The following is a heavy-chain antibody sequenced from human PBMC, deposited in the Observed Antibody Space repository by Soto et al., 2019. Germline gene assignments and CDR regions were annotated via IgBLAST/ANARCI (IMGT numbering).Heavy chain of an antibody. Sequence: GASVKVSCKASGYTFTSYGISWVRQAPGQGLEWMGWISAYNGNTNYAQKLQGRVTMTTDTSTSTAYMELRSLRSDDTAVNYCASVLWNKQQLVPFDFDYWGQGTLVTVSS. CDR1: GYTFTSYG. J-gene: IGHJ4*02. V-gene: IGHV1-18*01. D-gene: IGHD6-13*01. CDR2: ISAYNGNT. CDR3: ASVLWNKQQLVPFDFDY.